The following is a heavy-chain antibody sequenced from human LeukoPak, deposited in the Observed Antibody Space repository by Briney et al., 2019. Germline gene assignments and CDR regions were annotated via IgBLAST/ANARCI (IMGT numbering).Heavy chain of an antibody. CDR1: GYTFTAYY. CDR3: APTPPEDYDDSGYFDY. J-gene: IGHJ4*02. D-gene: IGHD3-22*01. CDR2: INPNSGGT. Sequence: EASVKVSCKASGYTFTAYYVHWVRQAPGQGLEWMGWINPNSGGTKYAQKFQGRVTMTRDTPISTAYMELTRLRSDDTAMYYCAPTPPEDYDDSGYFDYWGQGTLVTVCS. V-gene: IGHV1-2*02.